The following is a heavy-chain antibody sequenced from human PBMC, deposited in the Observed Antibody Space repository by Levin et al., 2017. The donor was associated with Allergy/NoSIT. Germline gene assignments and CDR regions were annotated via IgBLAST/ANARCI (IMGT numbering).Heavy chain of an antibody. CDR2: ISYDGSNK. D-gene: IGHD6-6*01. CDR1: GFTFSSYG. V-gene: IGHV3-30*18. CDR3: AKDLYSSSSG. Sequence: GESLKISCAASGFTFSSYGMHWVRQAPGKGLEWVAVISYDGSNKYYADSVKGRFTISRDNSKNTLYLQMNSLRAEDTAVYYCAKDLYSSSSGWGQGTLVTVSS. J-gene: IGHJ4*02.